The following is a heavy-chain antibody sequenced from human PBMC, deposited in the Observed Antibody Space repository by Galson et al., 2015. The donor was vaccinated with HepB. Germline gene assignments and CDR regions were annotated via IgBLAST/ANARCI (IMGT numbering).Heavy chain of an antibody. Sequence: SLRLSCAASEFTFSIYWMNWVRQAPGKGLEWVGNIKADGSETYYVDSVKGRFTISRDNAKNTLYLQINSLRADDTAVYYCARGISTPGMDYWGQGTPVTVSS. J-gene: IGHJ4*02. CDR1: EFTFSIYW. CDR2: IKADGSET. D-gene: IGHD2-15*01. V-gene: IGHV3-7*03. CDR3: ARGISTPGMDY.